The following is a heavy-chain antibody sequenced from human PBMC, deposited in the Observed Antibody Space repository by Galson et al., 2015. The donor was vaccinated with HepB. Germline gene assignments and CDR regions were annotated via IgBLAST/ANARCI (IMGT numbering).Heavy chain of an antibody. V-gene: IGHV3-30*03. CDR3: ARGGGYYDSSGHSPPGDY. Sequence: SLRLSCAASGFTFSSYGMHWVRQAPGKGLEWVAVISYDGSNKYYADSVKGRFTISRDNSKNTLYLQMNSLRAEDTAVYYCARGGGYYDSSGHSPPGDYWGQGTLVTVSS. D-gene: IGHD3-22*01. J-gene: IGHJ4*02. CDR1: GFTFSSYG. CDR2: ISYDGSNK.